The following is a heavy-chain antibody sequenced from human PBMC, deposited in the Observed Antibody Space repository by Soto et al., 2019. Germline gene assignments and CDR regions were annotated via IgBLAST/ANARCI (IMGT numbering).Heavy chain of an antibody. CDR3: ARGYTGRGYFDH. CDR1: GYTFINYG. D-gene: IGHD2-8*02. Sequence: VKVSSKASGYTFINYGISWVRQAPGQGLEWLGWINTYSDRTNYAQEFQGRVSMTTEKSTSTVYMELRSLRSGDTALYYCARGYTGRGYFDHWGQGSLVTVSS. V-gene: IGHV1-18*04. CDR2: INTYSDRT. J-gene: IGHJ4*02.